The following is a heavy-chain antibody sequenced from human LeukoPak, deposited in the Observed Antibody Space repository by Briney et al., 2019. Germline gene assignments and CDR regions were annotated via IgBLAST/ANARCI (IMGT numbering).Heavy chain of an antibody. CDR1: GGTFSSYA. Sequence: SVKVSCKASGGTFSSYAIGWVRQAPGQGLEWMVGIIPIFGTANYAQTCQGRVTITTDKSTSTIYMELSRLRNEDTAVYYCARHSCSSTSCNLDAFDIWGKGTMVTVSS. V-gene: IGHV1-69*05. J-gene: IGHJ3*02. CDR3: ARHSCSSTSCNLDAFDI. CDR2: IIPIFGTA. D-gene: IGHD2-2*01.